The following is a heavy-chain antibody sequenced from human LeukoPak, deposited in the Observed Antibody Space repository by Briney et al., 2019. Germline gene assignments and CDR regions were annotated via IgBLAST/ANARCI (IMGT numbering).Heavy chain of an antibody. CDR2: INPNSGGT. CDR1: GYTFTGYY. J-gene: IGHJ4*02. V-gene: IGHV1-2*02. Sequence: ASVKVSCKASGYTFTGYYMHWVRQAPGRGLGWMGWINPNSGGTNYAQKFQGRVTMTRDTSISTAYMELSRLRSDDTAVYYCARDTAAARPGGWGQGTLVTVSS. D-gene: IGHD6-6*01. CDR3: ARDTAAARPGG.